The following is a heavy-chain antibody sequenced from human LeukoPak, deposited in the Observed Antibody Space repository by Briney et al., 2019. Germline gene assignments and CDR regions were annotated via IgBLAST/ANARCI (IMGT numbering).Heavy chain of an antibody. Sequence: GESLKISCKGSGYTFTNYWIGGVRQMPGKGLEWMGLLYPCDSDTRYSPSFQGQVTISDDNPLNPASLQWNRLSASDTAVYFCARQPHFLSAIDNWGQGTLVTVSS. CDR2: LYPCDSDT. D-gene: IGHD3-3*02. J-gene: IGHJ4*02. CDR1: GYTFTNYW. CDR3: ARQPHFLSAIDN. V-gene: IGHV5-51*01.